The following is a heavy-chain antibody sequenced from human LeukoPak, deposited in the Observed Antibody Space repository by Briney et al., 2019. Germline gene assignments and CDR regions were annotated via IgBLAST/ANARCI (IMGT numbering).Heavy chain of an antibody. Sequence: GGSLRLSCAASGFTFSSYSMNWVRQAPGKGLEWVSSISSSSSYIYYADSVKGRFTISRDNSKKTLYLQMNSLRAEDTAVYYCAKRTITFDYWGQGTLVTVSS. V-gene: IGHV3-21*04. D-gene: IGHD4-11*01. CDR1: GFTFSSYS. J-gene: IGHJ4*02. CDR2: ISSSSSYI. CDR3: AKRTITFDY.